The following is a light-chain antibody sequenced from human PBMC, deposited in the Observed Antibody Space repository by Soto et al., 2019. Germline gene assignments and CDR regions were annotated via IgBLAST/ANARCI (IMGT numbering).Light chain of an antibody. CDR1: QSISSW. V-gene: IGKV1-5*01. CDR2: DAS. Sequence: DIQMTQSPSTLSASVGDRVTITCRASQSISSWLAWYQQKPGKAPKVLIYDASSLESGVPSRFSGSGSGTEFSLTISSLQPDDFATYYCQQYNHYWTFGQGNKVDIK. CDR3: QQYNHYWT. J-gene: IGKJ1*01.